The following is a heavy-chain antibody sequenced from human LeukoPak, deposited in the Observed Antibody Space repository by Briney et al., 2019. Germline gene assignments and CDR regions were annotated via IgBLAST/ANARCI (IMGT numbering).Heavy chain of an antibody. V-gene: IGHV4-34*01. CDR3: ARGGGYCGSTSCYNDY. D-gene: IGHD2-2*02. CDR1: GGSFSGYH. Sequence: SETLSLTCAVYGGSFSGYHWSWIRQAPGKGLEWIGEINHSGEGIGEINHSGATNYDPSLKRRVTISVDTYKNQFSLKLTSVTAADTAVYYCARGGGYCGSTSCYNDYWGQGTLVTVSS. J-gene: IGHJ4*02. CDR2: INHSGAT.